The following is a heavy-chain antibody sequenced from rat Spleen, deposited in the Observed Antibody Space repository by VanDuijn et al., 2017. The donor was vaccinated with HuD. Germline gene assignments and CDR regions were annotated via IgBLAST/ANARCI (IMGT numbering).Heavy chain of an antibody. CDR3: ATAGTRISRFAY. V-gene: IGHV5-19*01. CDR1: GFTLSNYG. D-gene: IGHD1-4*01. J-gene: IGHJ3*01. Sequence: EVQLVESDGGLVQPGRSLKLSCAASGFTLSNYGMHWIRQAPTKGLEWVASIIPSGGITDYRDSVKGRFAISRDTAKSTLYLQMDSLGSEDTATYYCATAGTRISRFAYWGQGTLVTVSS. CDR2: IIPSGGIT.